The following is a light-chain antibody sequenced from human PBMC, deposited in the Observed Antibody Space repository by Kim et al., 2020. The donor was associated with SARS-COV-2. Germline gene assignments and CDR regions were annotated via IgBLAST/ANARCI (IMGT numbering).Light chain of an antibody. V-gene: IGLV3-19*01. J-gene: IGLJ3*02. CDR2: GKN. CDR3: NSRDSSGNHLV. Sequence: ALLQTVRITCQGDSLRSYYASWYQQKPGQATVLVIYGKNNRPSGIPDRFSGSSSGNTASLTITGAQAEDEADYYCNSRDSSGNHLVFGGGTQLTVL. CDR1: SLRSYY.